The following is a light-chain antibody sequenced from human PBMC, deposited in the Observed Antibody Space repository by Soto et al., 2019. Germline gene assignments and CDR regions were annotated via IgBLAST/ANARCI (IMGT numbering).Light chain of an antibody. CDR2: GAT. J-gene: IGKJ1*01. CDR3: QQYNNWPRT. V-gene: IGKV3-15*01. CDR1: QSVSSN. Sequence: EIVMTQSPTILSVSPGERATLSCRASQSVSSNLAWYQQKPGQPPRLLIHGATTRATGIPARFSGSGSGTEFTLTISSLQSEDFAVYYCQQYNNWPRTFGQGTKVDI.